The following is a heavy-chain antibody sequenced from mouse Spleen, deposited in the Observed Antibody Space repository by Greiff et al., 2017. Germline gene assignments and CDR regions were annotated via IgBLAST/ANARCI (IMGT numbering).Heavy chain of an antibody. D-gene: IGHD2-13*01. V-gene: IGHV1-74*01. CDR1: GYTFTNYW. J-gene: IGHJ3*01. Sequence: QVQLQQPGAELVKPGASVKVSCKASGYTFTNYWMHWVQQSPGKGLEWIGRIHPSDSDTNYNQKLKGKATLTVDKSSSPSYMQLSSLTSEDSADYYCAIEGDFAWFAYWGQGTLVTVSA. CDR3: AIEGDFAWFAY. CDR2: IHPSDSDT.